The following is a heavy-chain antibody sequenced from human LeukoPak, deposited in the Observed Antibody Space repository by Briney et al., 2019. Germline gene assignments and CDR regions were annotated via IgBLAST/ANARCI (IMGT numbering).Heavy chain of an antibody. CDR3: ARAGVGFDY. CDR1: GFTFSAYW. Sequence: GGSLRLSCAASGFTFSAYWMHWVRQSPGRGLVWVARTNGDGITTSYADSVKGRFTISRDNAKNTLYLQMNSLRAEDTAVFYCARAGVGFDYWGQGTLVTVSS. V-gene: IGHV3-74*01. CDR2: TNGDGITT. D-gene: IGHD1-26*01. J-gene: IGHJ4*02.